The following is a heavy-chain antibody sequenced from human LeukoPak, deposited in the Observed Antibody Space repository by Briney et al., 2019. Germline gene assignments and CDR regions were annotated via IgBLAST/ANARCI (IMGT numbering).Heavy chain of an antibody. D-gene: IGHD3-22*01. V-gene: IGHV3-66*02. Sequence: PGGSLRLSCAASGFTVSSNYMSWVRQAPGKGLEWVSVIYSGSSTYYADSVKGRFTISRDNSKNTLYLQMNSLRAEDTAVYYCARHYYDSSGYPNGDRWFDPWGQGTLVTVSS. CDR3: ARHYYDSSGYPNGDRWFDP. CDR1: GFTVSSNY. J-gene: IGHJ5*02. CDR2: IYSGSST.